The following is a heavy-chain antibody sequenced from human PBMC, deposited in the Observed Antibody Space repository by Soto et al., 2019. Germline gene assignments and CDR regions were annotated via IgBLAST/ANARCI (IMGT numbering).Heavy chain of an antibody. CDR2: ISGSGSST. J-gene: IGHJ6*02. CDR1: GFTFSSYA. CDR3: ANDIPLLWFGELLVGGMDV. Sequence: EVQLLESGGGLVQPGGSLRLSCAASGFTFSSYAMTWVRQAPGKGLEWVAAISGSGSSTYHADSVKGRFTISRDNSKNTVNLQMNSLRAEDTAVYNCANDIPLLWFGELLVGGMDVWGQGTTVTVSS. V-gene: IGHV3-23*01. D-gene: IGHD3-10*01.